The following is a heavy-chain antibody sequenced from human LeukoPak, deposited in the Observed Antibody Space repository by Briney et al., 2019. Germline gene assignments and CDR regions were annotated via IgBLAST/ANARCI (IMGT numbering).Heavy chain of an antibody. Sequence: GGSLRLSCAASGFTFSSYAMHWVRQAPGKGLEWVAVISYDGSNKYYADSVKGRFTIPRDNSKNTLYLQMNSLRAEDTAVYYCARDGGPLWQLVQHFDYWGQGTLVTVS. CDR3: ARDGGPLWQLVQHFDY. D-gene: IGHD6-6*01. J-gene: IGHJ4*02. V-gene: IGHV3-30-3*01. CDR1: GFTFSSYA. CDR2: ISYDGSNK.